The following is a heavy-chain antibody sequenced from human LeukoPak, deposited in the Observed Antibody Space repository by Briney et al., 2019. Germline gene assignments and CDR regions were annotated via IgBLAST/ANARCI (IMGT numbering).Heavy chain of an antibody. Sequence: GDSLRLSCSASGXSFNIYAMSWVRQAPGKGLEWVAAIDRSGGSTFYADSVKGRFTISKDNSKNTLYLQINSLRVDDTAIYYCARGSHGEHDSWGQGTLVTVSS. D-gene: IGHD4-17*01. CDR3: ARGSHGEHDS. CDR1: GXSFNIYA. J-gene: IGHJ5*01. V-gene: IGHV3-23*01. CDR2: IDRSGGST.